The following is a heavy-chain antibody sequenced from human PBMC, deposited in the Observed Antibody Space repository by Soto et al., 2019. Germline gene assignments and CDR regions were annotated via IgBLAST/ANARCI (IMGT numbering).Heavy chain of an antibody. CDR3: AFPATADFDY. CDR1: GGSISSTNW. Sequence: KPSETLSLTCAVSGGSISSTNWWTWVRQSPGRGLEWIGEIYHSGTTNYSPSLKSRVNIAVDMSTNHFSLTLISVTAADTAVYYCAFPATADFDYWGKGTLVTSPQ. D-gene: IGHD6-13*01. V-gene: IGHV4-4*02. J-gene: IGHJ4*02. CDR2: IYHSGTT.